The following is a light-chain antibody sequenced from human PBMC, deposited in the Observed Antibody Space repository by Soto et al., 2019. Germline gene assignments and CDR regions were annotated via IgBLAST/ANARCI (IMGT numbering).Light chain of an antibody. Sequence: IQMTQSPSSVSASVGDRVTITCQASRDISNWVAWYQQKPGKAPKLLIYSASALKRGVPSRFSVSGSGTDFDLAISTLQPEDFATYYGQQDYTFPWSFGQGTKVEIK. V-gene: IGKV1D-12*01. CDR2: SAS. J-gene: IGKJ1*01. CDR1: RDISNW. CDR3: QQDYTFPWS.